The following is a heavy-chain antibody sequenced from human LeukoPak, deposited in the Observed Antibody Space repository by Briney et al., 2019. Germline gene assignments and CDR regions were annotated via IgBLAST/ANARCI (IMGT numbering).Heavy chain of an antibody. CDR2: ISAYNGNT. V-gene: IGHV1-18*01. Sequence: EASVKVSCKASAYAFTISGISRIRQAPGQGLEWMGWISAYNGNTNYAQKLQGRVTMTTDTSTSTAYMELRSLRSDDTAVYYCAREPGDYYVSERGLEYGVQGTLVTVSS. J-gene: IGHJ4*02. D-gene: IGHD3-10*02. CDR3: AREPGDYYVSERGLEY. CDR1: AYAFTISG.